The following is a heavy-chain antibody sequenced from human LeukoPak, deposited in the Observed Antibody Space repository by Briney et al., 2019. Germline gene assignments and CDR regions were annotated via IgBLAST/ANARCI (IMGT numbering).Heavy chain of an antibody. CDR1: GFTFSSYE. Sequence: GGSERLSCAASGFTFSSYEMNWVRQAPGKGLEWVAYISSTGTTISYAVSVKGRFTISRDNTKNSLYLQMNSLRDEDTAIYYCARDERPNAFDLWGQGTMDTVSS. V-gene: IGHV3-48*03. CDR2: ISSTGTTI. J-gene: IGHJ3*01. CDR3: ARDERPNAFDL.